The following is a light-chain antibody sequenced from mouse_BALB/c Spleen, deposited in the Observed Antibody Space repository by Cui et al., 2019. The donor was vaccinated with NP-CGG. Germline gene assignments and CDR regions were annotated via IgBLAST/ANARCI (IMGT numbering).Light chain of an antibody. V-gene: IGLV1*01. J-gene: IGLJ1*01. CDR1: TGPVTTSNY. CDR3: ALWYSNHWV. Sequence: QAVVTQESALPTSPGETVTLTCRSSTGPVTTSNYANWVQEKPDHLFTGLIGGTNNRAPGVPARFSGSLIGDKAALTITGAQTEDEAIYFCALWYSNHWVFGGGTKLTVL. CDR2: GTN.